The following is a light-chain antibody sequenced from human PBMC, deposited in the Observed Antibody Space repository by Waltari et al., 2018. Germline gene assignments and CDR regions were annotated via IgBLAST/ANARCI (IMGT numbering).Light chain of an antibody. CDR1: NIGSKS. J-gene: IGLJ1*01. CDR2: RDI. Sequence: SYELTDSISVSVALGQTAKIACGGDNIGSKSVHWYQQKPGQPPILVIYRDIRRPSGIPERFAGSNAGNTATLTISRDQVVDEADYFCQVWASGTYIFAGGTKLTVL. CDR3: QVWASGTYI. V-gene: IGLV3-9*01.